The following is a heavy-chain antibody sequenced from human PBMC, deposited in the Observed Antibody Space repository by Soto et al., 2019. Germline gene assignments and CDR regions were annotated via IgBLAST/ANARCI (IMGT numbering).Heavy chain of an antibody. Sequence: TLSLTCTVSGGSISSGGYYWSWIRQHPGKGLEWIGYIYYSGSTYYNPSLKSRVTISVDTSKNQFSLKLSSVTAADTAVYYCAREGRDYGANRMDVWGQGTTVTVSS. CDR2: IYYSGST. J-gene: IGHJ6*02. D-gene: IGHD4-17*01. CDR3: AREGRDYGANRMDV. V-gene: IGHV4-31*03. CDR1: GGSISSGGYY.